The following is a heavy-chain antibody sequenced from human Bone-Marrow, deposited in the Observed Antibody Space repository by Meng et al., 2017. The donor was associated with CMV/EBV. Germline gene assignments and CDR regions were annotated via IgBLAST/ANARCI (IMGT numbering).Heavy chain of an antibody. CDR1: GYTFTAHY. D-gene: IGHD7-27*01. Sequence: ASVKVSCKASGYTFTAHYFHWVRQAPGQGLEWMGWIHPHRGDTNYAQQFQGRVTLTRNTSINTGYMELTRLTSDDTAAYYCARDNNWGPDYWGQGTTVTVSS. V-gene: IGHV1-2*02. J-gene: IGHJ4*03. CDR2: IHPHRGDT. CDR3: ARDNNWGPDY.